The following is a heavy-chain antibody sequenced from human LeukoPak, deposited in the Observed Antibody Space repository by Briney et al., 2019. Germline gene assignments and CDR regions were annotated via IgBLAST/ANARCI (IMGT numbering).Heavy chain of an antibody. V-gene: IGHV4-30-4*07. CDR1: GDSITSGGYS. D-gene: IGHD1-26*01. CDR3: ARDGGIVGANTWFDP. CDR2: IYDSGIA. J-gene: IGHJ5*02. Sequence: SETLSLTCVVSGDSITSGGYSWSWIRQPPGKGLEWVGYIYDSGIAFYNPSLKSRVTMSVDTSKNHFFLNLRSVTAADTAFYYCARDGGIVGANTWFDPWGQGTLVTVSS.